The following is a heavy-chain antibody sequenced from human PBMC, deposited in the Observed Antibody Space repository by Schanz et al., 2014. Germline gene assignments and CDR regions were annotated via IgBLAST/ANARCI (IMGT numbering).Heavy chain of an antibody. CDR1: GFTFSSYG. Sequence: QVHLVESGGGVVQPGRSLRLSCAASGFTFSSYGMHWVRQAPGRGLEWVSTISGSGGDTYPADSVKGRFTISRDNSMNTVYLQMNSLRSDDAAVYYCARAQGVIRLYYGVDVWGQGTTVTVSS. D-gene: IGHD3-10*01. CDR2: ISGSGGDT. V-gene: IGHV3-NL1*01. J-gene: IGHJ6*02. CDR3: ARAQGVIRLYYGVDV.